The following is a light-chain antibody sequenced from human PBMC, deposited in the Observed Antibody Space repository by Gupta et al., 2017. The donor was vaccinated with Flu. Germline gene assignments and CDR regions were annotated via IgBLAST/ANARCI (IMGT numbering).Light chain of an antibody. CDR2: GNN. CDR3: AAWDDSLNGHYV. V-gene: IGLV1-44*01. CDR1: SSNIGSNT. J-gene: IGLJ1*01. Sequence: SSNIGSNTVNWYPQVPGTAPKLLIYGNNQRPSGVPDRFSGSTSGTSASLAISGLQSEEEADYYCAAWDDSLNGHYVFGTGTKVTVL.